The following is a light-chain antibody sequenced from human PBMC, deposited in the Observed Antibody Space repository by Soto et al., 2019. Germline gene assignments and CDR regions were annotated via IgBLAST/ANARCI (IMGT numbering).Light chain of an antibody. CDR2: LAS. CDR3: LQHNGYPLT. Sequence: DIQMTQPPSSLSASVGDRVTITCRASQDIRGNLGWYQQKPGEAPKRLIYLASRLQSGVPARFSGSGSGTEFTLTITSLQPEDFATYFCLQHNGYPLTFGGGTKVDIK. CDR1: QDIRGN. V-gene: IGKV1-17*01. J-gene: IGKJ4*01.